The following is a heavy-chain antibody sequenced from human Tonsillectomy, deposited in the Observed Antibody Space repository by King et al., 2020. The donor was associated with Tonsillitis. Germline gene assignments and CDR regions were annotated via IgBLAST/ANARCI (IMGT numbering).Heavy chain of an antibody. CDR2: IYPGDSDT. CDR1: GYSFTSYR. D-gene: IGHD7-27*01. V-gene: IGHV5-51*01. CDR3: ARLGLGAFDI. Sequence: QLVQSGAEVKKPGDFLKISCKGAGYSFTSYRIGWVRQMPGKGLEWMGTIYPGDSDTTYNPSFQAQISISTDKSISMAYLLWRSLRASDTAIYYCARLGLGAFDIWGQGTLVTVSS. J-gene: IGHJ3*02.